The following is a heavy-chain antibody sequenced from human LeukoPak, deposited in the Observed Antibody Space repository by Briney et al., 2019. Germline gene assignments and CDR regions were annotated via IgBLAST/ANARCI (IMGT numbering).Heavy chain of an antibody. CDR3: ARVSYSSSYYFDY. Sequence: GGSLRLSCEASGFTFSAYAMTWVRQAPGQGLEWVSSIGSDNKPHYSESVKGRFAISRDNSKSMLFLQLNSLRVDDTAVYYCARVSYSSSYYFDYWGQGALVTVSS. CDR1: GFTFSAYA. V-gene: IGHV3-23*05. CDR2: IGSDNKP. D-gene: IGHD6-6*01. J-gene: IGHJ4*02.